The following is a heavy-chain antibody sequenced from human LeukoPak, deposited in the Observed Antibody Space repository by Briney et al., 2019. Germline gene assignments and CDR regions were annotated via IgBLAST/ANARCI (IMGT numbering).Heavy chain of an antibody. CDR3: ARQWGQGPYFDY. V-gene: IGHV3-66*02. CDR1: GFTFSSNY. D-gene: IGHD1-26*01. CDR2: IYSGGST. Sequence: GGSLRLSCAASGFTFSSNYMSWVRQAPGKGLEWVSVIYSGGSTYYSDSVKGRFTISRDNSKNTLYLQMNSLRAEDTAVYYCARQWGQGPYFDYWGQGTLVTVSS. J-gene: IGHJ4*02.